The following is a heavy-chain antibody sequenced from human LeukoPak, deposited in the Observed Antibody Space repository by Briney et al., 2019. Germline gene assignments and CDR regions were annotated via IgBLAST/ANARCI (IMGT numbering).Heavy chain of an antibody. V-gene: IGHV4-39*01. CDR2: IYYSGST. CDR1: GGSISSSSYY. J-gene: IGHJ5*02. D-gene: IGHD3-9*01. CDR3: ARPYYDILTGYYEPFDP. Sequence: SETLSLTCTVSGGSISSSSYYWGWLRQPPGKGLEWIGSIYYSGSTYYNPSLKSRVTISVDTSKNQFSLKLSSVTAADTAVYYCARPYYDILTGYYEPFDPWGQGTLVTVSS.